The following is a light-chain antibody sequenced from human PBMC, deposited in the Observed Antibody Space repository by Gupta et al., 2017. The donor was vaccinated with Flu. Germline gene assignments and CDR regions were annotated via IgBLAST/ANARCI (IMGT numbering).Light chain of an antibody. V-gene: IGLV2-8*01. CDR1: SSDVGAYNY. J-gene: IGLJ1*01. CDR2: EVS. CDR3: SSYAGSNNFV. Sequence: VSISGTGTSSDVGAYNYVSWYQQHPGKAPKLMISEVSKRPSGVPDRFSGSKSGNTASLTVSERQAEDEADYYGSSYAGSNNFVFGTGTKVTVL.